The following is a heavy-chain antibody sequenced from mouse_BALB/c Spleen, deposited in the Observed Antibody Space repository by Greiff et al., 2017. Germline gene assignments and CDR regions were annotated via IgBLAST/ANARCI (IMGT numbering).Heavy chain of an antibody. J-gene: IGHJ3*01. CDR2: ISSGGSYT. D-gene: IGHD1-2*01. Sequence: EVQVVESGGGLVKPGGSLKLSCAASGFTFSSYAMSWVRQSPEKRLEWVAEISSGGSYTYYPDTVTGRFTISRDNAKNTLYLEMSSLRSEDTAMYYCARDSLLRPFAYWGQGTLVTVSA. V-gene: IGHV5-9-4*01. CDR3: ARDSLLRPFAY. CDR1: GFTFSSYA.